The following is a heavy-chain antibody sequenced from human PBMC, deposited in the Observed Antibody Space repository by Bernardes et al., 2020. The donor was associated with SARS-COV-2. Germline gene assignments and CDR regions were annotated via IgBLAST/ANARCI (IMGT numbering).Heavy chain of an antibody. CDR2: ISGSGSVT. CDR3: ARSVYGDYGMDV. V-gene: IGHV3-48*02. CDR1: GFTFSNYL. D-gene: IGHD3-16*02. Sequence: GGSLRLSCVASGFTFSNYLFSWFRQAPGKGLEWVSSISGSGSVTYLADSLKGRFTISRDNAQKSLYLQMNSLGDDDTGVYYCARSVYGDYGMDVWGPGTTVTV. J-gene: IGHJ6*02.